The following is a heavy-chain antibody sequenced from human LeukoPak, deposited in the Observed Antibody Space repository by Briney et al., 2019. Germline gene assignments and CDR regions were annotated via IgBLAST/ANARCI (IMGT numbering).Heavy chain of an antibody. CDR2: INHSGST. CDR3: ARLRRYYFDY. J-gene: IGHJ4*02. CDR1: GGSFSGYY. Sequence: SETLSLTCAVYGGSFSGYYWSWIRQPPGKGLEWVGEINHSGSTNYNPSLKSRVTISVDTSKNQSSLKLSSVTAADTAVYYCARLRRYYFDYWGQVTLVTVSS. D-gene: IGHD3-10*01. V-gene: IGHV4-34*01.